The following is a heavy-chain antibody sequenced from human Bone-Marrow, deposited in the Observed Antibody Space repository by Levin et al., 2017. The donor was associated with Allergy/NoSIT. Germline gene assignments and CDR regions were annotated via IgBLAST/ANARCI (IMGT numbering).Heavy chain of an antibody. CDR1: GGSISSSTW. CDR2: IYHGGRT. CDR3: ARDPLDYGTKCGNY. V-gene: IGHV4-4*02. D-gene: IGHD4-17*01. Sequence: SETLSLTCTVSGGSISSSTWWSWVRQSPGKGLEWIGEIYHGGRTNYNPSPKSRVSMSVDKSKSQFSLKLSSVTAADTAVYYCARDPLDYGTKCGNYWGEGTLVTVSS. J-gene: IGHJ4*02.